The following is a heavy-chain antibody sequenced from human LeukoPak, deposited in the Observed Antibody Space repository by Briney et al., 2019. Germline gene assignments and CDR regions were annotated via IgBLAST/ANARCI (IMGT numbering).Heavy chain of an antibody. Sequence: GGSLRLSCAASGFTFSSYSMNWVRQAPGKGLEWVSSISSSSSYIYYADSVKGRFTISRDNAKNSLYLQMNSLRAEDTAVYYCARDGRKHTYYYYGMDVWGQGTTVTVSS. D-gene: IGHD2-21*01. V-gene: IGHV3-21*01. CDR3: ARDGRKHTYYYYGMDV. J-gene: IGHJ6*02. CDR2: ISSSSSYI. CDR1: GFTFSSYS.